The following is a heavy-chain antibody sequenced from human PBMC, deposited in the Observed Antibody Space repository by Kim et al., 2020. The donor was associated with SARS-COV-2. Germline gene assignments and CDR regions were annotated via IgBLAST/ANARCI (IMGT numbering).Heavy chain of an antibody. CDR2: INPNSGGT. CDR3: ARGAPTTGGSWPHDS. D-gene: IGHD2-8*02. J-gene: IGHJ4*02. V-gene: IGHV1-2*02. Sequence: ASVKVSCKASGYTFTGYYIHWVRQAPGQGLEWMGWINPNSGGTNYAQKFQGRVTMTRDTSISTAYMDLSRLRSDDTAVYYCARGAPTTGGSWPHDSWGQGTLVTVSS. CDR1: GYTFTGYY.